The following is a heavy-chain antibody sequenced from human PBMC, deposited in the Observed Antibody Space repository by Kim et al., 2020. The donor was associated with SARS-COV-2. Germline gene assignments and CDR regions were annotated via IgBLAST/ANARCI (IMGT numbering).Heavy chain of an antibody. CDR1: GYSFTSYW. Sequence: GESLKISCKGSGYSFTSYWISWVRQMPGKGLEWMGRIDPSDSYTNYSPSFQGHVTISADKSISTAYLQWSSLKASDTAMYYCARLTSESSGWNGMDVWGQGTTVTVSS. CDR3: ARLTSESSGWNGMDV. D-gene: IGHD6-19*01. V-gene: IGHV5-10-1*01. CDR2: IDPSDSYT. J-gene: IGHJ6*02.